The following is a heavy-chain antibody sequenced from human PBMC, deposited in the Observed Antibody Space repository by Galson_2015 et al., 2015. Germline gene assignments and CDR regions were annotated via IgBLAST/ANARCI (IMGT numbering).Heavy chain of an antibody. Sequence: LRLSCAASGVSFSNYAMSWVRQAPGKGLEWVSSISGSGGSTYYAVSVKGRFTISRDKSMNTLYLQMNSLRAEDTAVYYCAKDRAAGSPYYFDSWGQGTLVTVSS. CDR3: AKDRAAGSPYYFDS. D-gene: IGHD1-14*01. J-gene: IGHJ4*02. CDR2: ISGSGGST. CDR1: GVSFSNYA. V-gene: IGHV3-23*01.